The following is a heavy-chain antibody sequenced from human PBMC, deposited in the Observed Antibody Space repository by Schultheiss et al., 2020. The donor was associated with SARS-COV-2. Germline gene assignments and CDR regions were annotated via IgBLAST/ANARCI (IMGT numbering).Heavy chain of an antibody. CDR1: GFTFGDYA. J-gene: IGHJ6*02. Sequence: GGSLRLSCTASGFTFGDYAMSWVRQAPGKGLEWVGFIRSKAYGGTTEYAASVKGRFTISRDDSKNTLYLQMNSLKTEDTAVYYCTTGAGGSGYYSYYYGMDVWGQGTTVTVSS. D-gene: IGHD3-22*01. CDR2: IRSKAYGGTT. CDR3: TTGAGGSGYYSYYYGMDV. V-gene: IGHV3-49*04.